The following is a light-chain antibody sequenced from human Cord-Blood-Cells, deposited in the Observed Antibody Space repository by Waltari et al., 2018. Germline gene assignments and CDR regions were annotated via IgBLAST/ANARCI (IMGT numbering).Light chain of an antibody. Sequence: QSALTQPASVSGSPGQSLTISCPGTSSDVGGYNYVSCSQQNPGKAPKLRIYDVSNRPSGVSNRFSGSKSGNTASLTISGLQAEDESDYYCSSYTSSSTLVFGTGTKVTVL. CDR1: SSDVGGYNY. J-gene: IGLJ1*01. V-gene: IGLV2-14*03. CDR2: DVS. CDR3: SSYTSSSTLV.